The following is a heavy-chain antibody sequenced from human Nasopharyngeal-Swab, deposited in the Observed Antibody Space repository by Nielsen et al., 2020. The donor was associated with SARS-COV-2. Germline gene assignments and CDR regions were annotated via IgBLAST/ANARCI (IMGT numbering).Heavy chain of an antibody. D-gene: IGHD3-10*01. CDR1: GFTFSSYG. Sequence: SLKISCAASGFTFSSYGMHWVRQAPGKGLEWVAVLSYDGSNKYYADSVKGRFTISRDNSKNTLYLQMNSLRAEDTAVYYCAKEPAMVRGRVHYYYYGMDVWGQGTTVTVSS. CDR3: AKEPAMVRGRVHYYYYGMDV. J-gene: IGHJ6*02. V-gene: IGHV3-30*18. CDR2: LSYDGSNK.